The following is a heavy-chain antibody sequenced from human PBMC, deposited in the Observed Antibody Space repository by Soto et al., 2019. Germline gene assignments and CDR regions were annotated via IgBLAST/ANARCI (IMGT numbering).Heavy chain of an antibody. CDR3: AGAGDSSCWYSRYYYYYGMDV. V-gene: IGHV4-34*01. J-gene: IGHJ6*02. CDR2: INHSGST. CDR1: GGSFSGYY. D-gene: IGHD6-13*01. Sequence: SETLSLTCAVYGGSFSGYYWSWIRQPPGKGLEWIGEINHSGSTNYNPSLKSRVTISVDTSKNQFSLKLSSVTAADTAVYYCAGAGDSSCWYSRYYYYYGMDVWGQGTTVTVSS.